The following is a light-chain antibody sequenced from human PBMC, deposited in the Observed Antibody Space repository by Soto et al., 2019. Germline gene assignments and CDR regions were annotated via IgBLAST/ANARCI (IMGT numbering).Light chain of an antibody. J-gene: IGKJ4*01. Sequence: EIVLTQSPATLSLSPGERAALSCRATQSISSHLAWYQQKPGQAPRLLIYDASNRATGIPARFSGSGSGTDFTLTISSLEPENFAVYYCQQRSTWPLTFGGGTKVAIK. CDR1: QSISSH. CDR2: DAS. V-gene: IGKV3-11*01. CDR3: QQRSTWPLT.